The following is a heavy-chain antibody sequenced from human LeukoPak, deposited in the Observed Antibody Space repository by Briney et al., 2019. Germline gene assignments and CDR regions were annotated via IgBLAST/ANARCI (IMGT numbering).Heavy chain of an antibody. CDR3: ARGWLQYWGNWFDP. V-gene: IGHV4-34*01. CDR2: INHSGST. Sequence: SETLSLTCAVYGGSFSGYYWSWIRRPPGKGLEWIGEINHSGSTNYNPSLKSRVTISVDTSKNQFSLKLSSVTAADTAVYYCARGWLQYWGNWFDPWGQGTLVTVSS. J-gene: IGHJ5*02. CDR1: GGSFSGYY. D-gene: IGHD4-4*01.